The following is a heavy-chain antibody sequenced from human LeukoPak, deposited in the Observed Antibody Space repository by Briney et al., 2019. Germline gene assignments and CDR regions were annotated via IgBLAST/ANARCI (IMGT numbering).Heavy chain of an antibody. Sequence: GASVKVSCKASGYTFTSYGISWVRQAPGQGLEWMGWISAYNGNTNYAQKLQGRVTMTAGTSTSTAYMELRSLRSDDTAVYYCARLFSSGWYWLWDYWGQGTLVTVSS. V-gene: IGHV1-18*01. D-gene: IGHD6-19*01. CDR2: ISAYNGNT. J-gene: IGHJ4*02. CDR1: GYTFTSYG. CDR3: ARLFSSGWYWLWDY.